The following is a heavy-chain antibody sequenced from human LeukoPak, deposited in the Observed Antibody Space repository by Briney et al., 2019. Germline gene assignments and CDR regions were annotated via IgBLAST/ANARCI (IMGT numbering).Heavy chain of an antibody. Sequence: ASVKVSCKASGYTFTSYGISWVRQAPGQGLEWMGWISAYNGNTNYAQKLQGRVTMTTDTSTSTAYMELRSLRSDDTAVYYCAGEGYSSSWYYWGYYYYGMDVWGQGTTVTVSS. V-gene: IGHV1-18*01. D-gene: IGHD6-13*01. J-gene: IGHJ6*02. CDR3: AGEGYSSSWYYWGYYYYGMDV. CDR1: GYTFTSYG. CDR2: ISAYNGNT.